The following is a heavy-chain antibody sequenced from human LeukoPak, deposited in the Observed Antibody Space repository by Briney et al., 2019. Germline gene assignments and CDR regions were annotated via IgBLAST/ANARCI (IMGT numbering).Heavy chain of an antibody. CDR3: ARVRTAMVKSVGGAFDI. J-gene: IGHJ3*02. D-gene: IGHD5-18*01. CDR2: MNPNSGNT. V-gene: IGHV1-8*02. CDR1: GYTFTGYY. Sequence: ASVKVSCKASGYTFTGYYMHWVRQAPGQGLEWMGWMNPNSGNTGYAQKFQGRVTMTRNTSISTAYMELSSLRSEDTAAYYCARVRTAMVKSVGGAFDIWGQGTMVTVSS.